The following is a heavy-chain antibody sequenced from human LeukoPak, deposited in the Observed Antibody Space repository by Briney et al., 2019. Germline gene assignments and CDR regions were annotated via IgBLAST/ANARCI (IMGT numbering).Heavy chain of an antibody. CDR3: ARDPYYYDSSGYSSSHAFDI. CDR1: GGSISSYY. V-gene: IGHV4-59*01. J-gene: IGHJ3*02. D-gene: IGHD3-22*01. CDR2: IYYSGST. Sequence: PSETLSLTCTVSGGSISSYYWSWIRQPPGKGLEWIRYIYYSGSTNYNPSLKSRVTISVDTSKNQFSLKLSSVTAADTAVYYCARDPYYYDSSGYSSSHAFDIWRRGTMVTVSS.